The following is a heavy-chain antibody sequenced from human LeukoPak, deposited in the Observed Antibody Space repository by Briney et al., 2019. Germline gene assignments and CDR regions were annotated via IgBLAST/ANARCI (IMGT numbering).Heavy chain of an antibody. D-gene: IGHD2-2*02. Sequence: GGSLRLSCAASGFTFSIYAMSWVRQAPGKGLEWVSTLTFSGGSTYYADSVKGRFTISRDNSKNTLYPQMNSLRAEDTAVYYCAKGRTEYAYTSDALDVWGHGTMITVSS. CDR2: LTFSGGST. CDR3: AKGRTEYAYTSDALDV. J-gene: IGHJ3*01. V-gene: IGHV3-23*01. CDR1: GFTFSIYA.